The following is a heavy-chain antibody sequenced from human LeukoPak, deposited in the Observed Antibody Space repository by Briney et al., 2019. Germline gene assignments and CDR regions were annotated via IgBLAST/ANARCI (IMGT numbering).Heavy chain of an antibody. CDR2: ISAYNGNT. D-gene: IGHD6-19*01. Sequence: ASVKVSCKASGYTFTSYGISWVRQAPGQGLEWMGWISAYNGNTNYAQKLQGRVTMTTDTSASTAYKEQRSLRTDDTAVYYCARERCGSSGCVHDYWGQGTLVTVSS. CDR3: ARERCGSSGCVHDY. J-gene: IGHJ4*02. V-gene: IGHV1-18*01. CDR1: GYTFTSYG.